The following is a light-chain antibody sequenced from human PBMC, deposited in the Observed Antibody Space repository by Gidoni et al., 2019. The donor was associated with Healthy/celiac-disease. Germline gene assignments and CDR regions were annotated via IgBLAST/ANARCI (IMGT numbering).Light chain of an antibody. V-gene: IGKV3-11*01. Sequence: IVLTQSPATLSLSPGERATLSCSASQSVSSYLAWYQQKPGQAPRLLIYDASNRATGIPARFSGSGSGTDFTLTISSLEPEDFAVYYCQQRSNWRETFGQGTKVEIK. CDR2: DAS. J-gene: IGKJ1*01. CDR1: QSVSSY. CDR3: QQRSNWRET.